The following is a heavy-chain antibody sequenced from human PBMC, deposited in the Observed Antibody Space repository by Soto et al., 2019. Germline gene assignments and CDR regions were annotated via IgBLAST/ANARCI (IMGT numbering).Heavy chain of an antibody. CDR3: ARSPWYYYGSGSYRYYYYGMDV. CDR1: GGSFSGYY. Sequence: QVQLQQWGAGLLKPSETLSLTCAVYGGSFSGYYWSWIRQPPGKGLEWIGEINHSGSTNYNPSLKSRVTISVDTSKNQFSLKLSSVTAADTAVYYCARSPWYYYGSGSYRYYYYGMDVWGQGTTVTVSS. V-gene: IGHV4-34*01. J-gene: IGHJ6*02. CDR2: INHSGST. D-gene: IGHD3-10*01.